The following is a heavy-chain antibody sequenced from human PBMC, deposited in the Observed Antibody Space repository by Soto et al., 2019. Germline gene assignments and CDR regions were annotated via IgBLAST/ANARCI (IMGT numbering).Heavy chain of an antibody. CDR1: GGSISSYY. D-gene: IGHD2-15*01. V-gene: IGHV4-59*12. J-gene: IGHJ4*02. CDR2: IYHSGST. CDR3: ARVADCSGGRCYFSVDY. Sequence: SETLSLTCTVSGGSISSYYWSWIRQPPGKGLEWIGYIYHSGSTNYSPSLKSRVTISVDKSKNQFSLKLSSVTAADTAVYYCARVADCSGGRCYFSVDYWGQGTLVTVSS.